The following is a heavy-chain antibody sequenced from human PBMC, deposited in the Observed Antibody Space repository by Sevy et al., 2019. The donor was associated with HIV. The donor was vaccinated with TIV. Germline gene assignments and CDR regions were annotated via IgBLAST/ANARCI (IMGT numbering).Heavy chain of an antibody. Sequence: GGSLRLSCAASGFTFSSYSMYWVRQAPGKGLEWVSSISSSSSYIYYADSVKGRFTISRDNAKNSLYLQMNSLRAEDTAVYYCSRVVTAIPEYFQHWGQGTLVTVSS. CDR1: GFTFSSYS. CDR2: ISSSSSYI. D-gene: IGHD2-21*02. V-gene: IGHV3-21*01. CDR3: SRVVTAIPEYFQH. J-gene: IGHJ1*01.